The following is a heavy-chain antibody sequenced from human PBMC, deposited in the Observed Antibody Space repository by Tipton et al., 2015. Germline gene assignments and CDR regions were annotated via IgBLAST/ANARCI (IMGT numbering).Heavy chain of an antibody. CDR2: ISYSGNI. CDR3: ARDYDRSGFYGAFDI. Sequence: TLSLTCTVSGGSITSHSYYWAWIRQPPGKGLEWLGTISYSGNIYYNPPLKSRVTISADSSENQFSLNLNSVTAADTAMYYCARDYDRSGFYGAFDIWGQGTMVTVSS. D-gene: IGHD3-22*01. V-gene: IGHV4-39*02. CDR1: GGSITSHSYY. J-gene: IGHJ3*02.